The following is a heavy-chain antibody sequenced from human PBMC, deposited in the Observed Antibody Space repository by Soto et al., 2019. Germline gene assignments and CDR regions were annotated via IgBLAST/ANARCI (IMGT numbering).Heavy chain of an antibody. Sequence: DVKLVESGGGLVQPGGSLRLSCAASGFTFSGYWMSWVRQAPGKGLEWVTNIKQDGSEQFYVDSVKGRFTISRDNAKNSLYLQMNSLRAEDTAVYYCAREAVWGQGTTVIVSS. CDR3: AREAV. V-gene: IGHV3-7*05. CDR1: GFTFSGYW. J-gene: IGHJ6*02. CDR2: IKQDGSEQ.